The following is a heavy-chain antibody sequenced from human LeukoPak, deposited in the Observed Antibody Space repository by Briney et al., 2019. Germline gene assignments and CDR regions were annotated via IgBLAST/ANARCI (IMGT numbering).Heavy chain of an antibody. J-gene: IGHJ6*04. CDR3: AKDQATAGYYGMDV. Sequence: GGSLRLSCAASGFTFSSYGMHWVRQAPGKGLVWVAVISYDGSNKYYADSVKGRFTISRDNSKNTLYLQMNSLRAEDTAVYYCAKDQATAGYYGMDVWGKGTTVTVSS. D-gene: IGHD6-25*01. CDR1: GFTFSSYG. V-gene: IGHV3-30*18. CDR2: ISYDGSNK.